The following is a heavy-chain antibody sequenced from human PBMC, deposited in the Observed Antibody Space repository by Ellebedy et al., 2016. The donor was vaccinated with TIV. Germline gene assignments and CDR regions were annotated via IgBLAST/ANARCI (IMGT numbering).Heavy chain of an antibody. CDR1: GFTFSRYW. CDR2: IKQDGSEK. J-gene: IGHJ6*02. V-gene: IGHV3-7*01. CDR3: ARTFYGDYKGGMDV. Sequence: GGSLRLSCAASGFTFSRYWMSWVRQAPGKGLEWVANIKQDGSEKYYVDSVKGRFTISRDNAKNSLYLQMNSLRAEDTAVYYCARTFYGDYKGGMDVWGQGTTVTVSS. D-gene: IGHD4-17*01.